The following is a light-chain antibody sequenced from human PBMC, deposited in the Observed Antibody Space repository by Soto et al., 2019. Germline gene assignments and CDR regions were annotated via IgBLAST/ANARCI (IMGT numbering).Light chain of an antibody. CDR2: DVT. J-gene: IGLJ2*01. V-gene: IGLV2-14*03. CDR3: SSHAAGSTLI. CDR1: SSVVGGYNE. Sequence: QSVLTQPASVSGSPGQSTTISCTGTSSVVGGYNEVSWYQQRPGKAPKLMIYDVTNRPSGVSNRFSGSKSGNTASLTISGLQAEDEAYYYCSSHAAGSTLIFGGGTKVTVL.